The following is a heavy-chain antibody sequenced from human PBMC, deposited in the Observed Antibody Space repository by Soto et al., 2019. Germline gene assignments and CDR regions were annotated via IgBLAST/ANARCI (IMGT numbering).Heavy chain of an antibody. V-gene: IGHV4-4*07. CDR2: VSSTGNT. J-gene: IGHJ5*02. D-gene: IGHD6-13*01. CDR1: GGSISNYY. CDR3: ARGVPAAGTDWFDT. Sequence: PSETLSLTCTVSGGSISNYYWSWIRQPAEKRLEWIGRVSSTGNTYYNPSLKSRVTISVDTSRNQVSLNLTSVTAADTAVYYCARGVPAAGTDWFDTWGQGNLVTVSS.